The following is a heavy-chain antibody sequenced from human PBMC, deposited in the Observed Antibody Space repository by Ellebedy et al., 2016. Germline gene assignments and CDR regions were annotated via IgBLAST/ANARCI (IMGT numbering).Heavy chain of an antibody. V-gene: IGHV3-53*05. D-gene: IGHD6-25*01. Sequence: GESLKISCAASGFTVSSNYMSWVRQAPGKGLEWVSVIYSDDTTYYADSVKGRFTFSRDNSKHMLFLQMGSLKAEDLGVYYCVRGARYRSAGLCDFWGQGTLVTVSS. CDR2: IYSDDTT. J-gene: IGHJ4*02. CDR3: VRGARYRSAGLCDF. CDR1: GFTVSSNY.